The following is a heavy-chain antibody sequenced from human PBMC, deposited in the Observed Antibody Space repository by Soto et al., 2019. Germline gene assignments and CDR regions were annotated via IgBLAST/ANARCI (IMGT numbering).Heavy chain of an antibody. V-gene: IGHV1-2*02. CDR3: ARVEWLVYYFDY. J-gene: IGHJ4*02. CDR2: INPNSGGT. Sequence: GASVKVSGKASGYTFTGYYMHWVRQAPGQGLEWMGWINPNSGGTNYAQKFQGRVTMTRDTSISTAYMELSRLRSDDTAVYYCARVEWLVYYFDYWGQGTLVTVSS. CDR1: GYTFTGYY. D-gene: IGHD6-19*01.